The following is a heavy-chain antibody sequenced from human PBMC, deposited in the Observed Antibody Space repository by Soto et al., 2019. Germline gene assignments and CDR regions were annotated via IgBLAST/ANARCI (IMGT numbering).Heavy chain of an antibody. V-gene: IGHV4-61*01. D-gene: IGHD6-6*01. J-gene: IGHJ4*02. CDR3: ARVAYSSLSYFDY. CDR2: IYYSGST. Sequence: PSETLSLTCTVSGGSVSSGSYYWSWIRQPPGKGLEWIGYIYYSGSTNYNPSLKSRVTISVDTSKNQFSLKLSSVTAADTAVYYCARVAYSSLSYFDYWGQGTLVTVSS. CDR1: GGSVSSGSYY.